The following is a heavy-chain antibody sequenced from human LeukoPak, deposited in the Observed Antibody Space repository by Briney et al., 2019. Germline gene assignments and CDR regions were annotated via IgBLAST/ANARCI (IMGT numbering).Heavy chain of an antibody. CDR3: ARGSARTSFRITIFGVVSRLNWFDP. D-gene: IGHD3-3*01. J-gene: IGHJ5*02. CDR1: GYTFTSYD. Sequence: ASVTVSCKASGYTFTSYDINWVRQATGQGLEWMGWMNPNSGNTGYAQKFQGRVTMTRNTSISTAYMELSSLRSEDTAVYYCARGSARTSFRITIFGVVSRLNWFDPWGQGTLVTVSS. CDR2: MNPNSGNT. V-gene: IGHV1-8*01.